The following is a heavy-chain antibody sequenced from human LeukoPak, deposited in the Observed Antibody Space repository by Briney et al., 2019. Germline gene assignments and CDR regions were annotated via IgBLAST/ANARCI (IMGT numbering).Heavy chain of an antibody. CDR2: IYTSGST. CDR1: GGSISSCY. D-gene: IGHD1-26*01. CDR3: ARHWELLEGDYYYYYMDV. V-gene: IGHV4-4*09. Sequence: SETLSLTCTVSGGSISSCYWSWIRQPPGKGLEWNGYIYTSGSTNYNPSLKSRVTISVDTSKNQFSLKLSSVTAADTAVYYCARHWELLEGDYYYYYMDVWGKGTTVTVSS. J-gene: IGHJ6*03.